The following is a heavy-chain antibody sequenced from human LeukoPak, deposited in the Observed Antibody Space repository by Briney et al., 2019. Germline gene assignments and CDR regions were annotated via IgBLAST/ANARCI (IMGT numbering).Heavy chain of an antibody. J-gene: IGHJ2*01. CDR3: ARETRSSLGACSSASCPTYFAG. Sequence: PSETLSLTCTVSGGSISSYYWTWIRQPAGKGLEWIGRMYTSGSTNYNPSLKSRVSISVDKSKNQFSLKLSSVTAADTAVYYCARETRSSLGACSSASCPTYFAGWGRGSLVTVSS. V-gene: IGHV4-4*07. CDR2: MYTSGST. D-gene: IGHD2-2*01. CDR1: GGSISSYY.